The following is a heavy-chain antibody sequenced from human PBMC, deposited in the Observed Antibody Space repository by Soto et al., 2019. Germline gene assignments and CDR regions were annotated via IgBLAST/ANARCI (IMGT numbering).Heavy chain of an antibody. V-gene: IGHV4-39*01. CDR1: GGSISSSSYY. J-gene: IGHJ4*02. CDR2: IYYSGST. Sequence: SETLSLTCTVSGGSISSSSYYWGWIRQPPGKGLEWIGSIYYSGSTYYNPSLKSRVTISVDTSKNQFSLKLSSVTAADTAVYYCARYMDFWSGYYIDYWGQGTLVTVSS. D-gene: IGHD3-3*01. CDR3: ARYMDFWSGYYIDY.